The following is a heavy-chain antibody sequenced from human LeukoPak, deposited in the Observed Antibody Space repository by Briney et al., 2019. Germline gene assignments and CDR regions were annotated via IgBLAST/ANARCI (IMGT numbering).Heavy chain of an antibody. CDR2: ISSSSSTT. Sequence: AGGSLRLSCAASGFTFSSYSMNWVRQAPGKGLEWVSYISSSSSTTYYADSVKGRFTISRDNSKNTLYLQMNSLRAEDTAVYYCAKVAYYYDSSGYPDYWGQGTLVTVSS. CDR3: AKVAYYYDSSGYPDY. V-gene: IGHV3-48*01. D-gene: IGHD3-22*01. J-gene: IGHJ4*02. CDR1: GFTFSSYS.